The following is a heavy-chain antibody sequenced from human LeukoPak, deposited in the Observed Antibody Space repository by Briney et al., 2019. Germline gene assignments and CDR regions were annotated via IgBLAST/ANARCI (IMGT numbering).Heavy chain of an antibody. Sequence: GGSLRLSCAASGFTFSSYSMNWVRQAPGKGLEWVSSISSSSSYIYYADSVKGRFTISRDNAKNSLYLQMNTLGAEDTAVYYCARGKTSDDIIEDAFDIWGQGTMVAVSS. CDR2: ISSSSSYI. CDR3: ARGKTSDDIIEDAFDI. D-gene: IGHD3-9*01. CDR1: GFTFSSYS. V-gene: IGHV3-21*01. J-gene: IGHJ3*02.